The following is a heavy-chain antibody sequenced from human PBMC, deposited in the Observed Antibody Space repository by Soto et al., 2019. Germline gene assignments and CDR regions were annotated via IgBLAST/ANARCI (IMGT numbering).Heavy chain of an antibody. CDR3: AGEYPALGAMDY. J-gene: IGHJ4*02. D-gene: IGHD3-10*01. V-gene: IGHV3-48*03. CDR1: AFTFSSYE. Sequence: GGSLRLSFVASAFTFSSYEVNWVRQAPGKGLEWISYISSSGNTIYYADSVQGRFTTSRDNAKNSVYLHMNSLRAEDTAVYDCAGEYPALGAMDYWGQGTLVTVSS. CDR2: ISSSGNTI.